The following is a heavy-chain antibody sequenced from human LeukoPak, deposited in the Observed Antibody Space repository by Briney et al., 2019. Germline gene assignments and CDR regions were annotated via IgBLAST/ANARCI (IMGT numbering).Heavy chain of an antibody. D-gene: IGHD4-17*01. CDR3: AGIDYGDYVQH. Sequence: PSETLPLTCTVSRGSISSYYWSWIRQPPGKGLEWIGYIYYSGSTNYNPSLKSRVTISVDTSKNQFSLKLRSVTAADTAVYYCAGIDYGDYVQHWGQGTLVTVSS. J-gene: IGHJ1*01. CDR1: RGSISSYY. V-gene: IGHV4-59*01. CDR2: IYYSGST.